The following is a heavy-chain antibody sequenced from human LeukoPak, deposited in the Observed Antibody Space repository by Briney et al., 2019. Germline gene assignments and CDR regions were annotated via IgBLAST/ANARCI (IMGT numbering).Heavy chain of an antibody. CDR2: IRYDGSNK. Sequence: HAGGSLRLSCAASGFTFSSYGMHWVRQAPDKGLEWVAFIRYDGSNKYYADSVKGRFTISRDNSKNTLYLRMNSLRAEDTAVYYCARSERSSWYGPFDYWGQGTLVTVSS. CDR3: ARSERSSWYGPFDY. CDR1: GFTFSSYG. V-gene: IGHV3-30*02. J-gene: IGHJ4*02. D-gene: IGHD6-19*01.